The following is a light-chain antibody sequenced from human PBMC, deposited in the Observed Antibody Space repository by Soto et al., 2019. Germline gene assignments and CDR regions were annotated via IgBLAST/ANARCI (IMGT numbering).Light chain of an antibody. CDR3: QTWGSGIVV. CDR1: SGHSNYA. J-gene: IGLJ2*01. Sequence: VLTQSPSASASLGASVKLTCTLSSGHSNYAIAWHQQQSEKGPRYLMKLNSDGSHSKGDGIPDRFSGSSSGAERYLTISGLQSEDEADYYCQTWGSGIVVFGGGTQLTVL. CDR2: LNSDGSH. V-gene: IGLV4-69*01.